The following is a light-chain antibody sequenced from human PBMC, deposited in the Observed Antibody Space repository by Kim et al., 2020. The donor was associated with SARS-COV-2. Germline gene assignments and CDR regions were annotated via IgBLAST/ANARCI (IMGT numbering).Light chain of an antibody. CDR2: DAS. J-gene: IGKJ2*01. CDR3: QQRGNWPYT. CDR1: QNVRSR. V-gene: IGKV3-11*01. Sequence: SLSPGERATLSCWATQNVRSRLAWYQQKPGQAPRLLIFDASSRATGISARFSGSGSGTDFTLTITSLEPEDFAVYYCQQRGNWPYTFGQGTKLEI.